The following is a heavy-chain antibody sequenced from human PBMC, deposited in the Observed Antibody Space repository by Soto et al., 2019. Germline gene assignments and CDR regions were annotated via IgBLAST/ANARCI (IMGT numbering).Heavy chain of an antibody. Sequence: ETLSLTCTVSGGSISSYYWSWIRQPPGKGLEWIGYIYYSGSTNYNPSLKSRVTISVDTSKNQFSLKLSSVTAADTAVYYCARMRGDSSAPFDPWGQGTLVTVSS. D-gene: IGHD6-19*01. J-gene: IGHJ5*02. CDR1: GGSISSYY. CDR2: IYYSGST. V-gene: IGHV4-59*01. CDR3: ARMRGDSSAPFDP.